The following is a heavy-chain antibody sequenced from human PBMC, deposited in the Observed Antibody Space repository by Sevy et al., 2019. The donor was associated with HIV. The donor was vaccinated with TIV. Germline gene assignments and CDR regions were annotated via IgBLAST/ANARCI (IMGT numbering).Heavy chain of an antibody. CDR2: IYSDGRT. D-gene: IGHD2-15*01. V-gene: IGHV3-53*01. Sequence: GGSLRLSCVVSGFSGSSNYMSWVRQAPGKGLEWVSNIYSDGRTYYADSVRGRFTISRDTSKNTVYLEMKSLRAEDTAVCYCTREDIVLGEDNYYGMDVWGHGTTVTVSS. CDR1: GFSGSSNY. J-gene: IGHJ6*02. CDR3: TREDIVLGEDNYYGMDV.